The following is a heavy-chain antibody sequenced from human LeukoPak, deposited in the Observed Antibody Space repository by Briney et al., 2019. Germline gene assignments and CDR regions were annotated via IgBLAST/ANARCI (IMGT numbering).Heavy chain of an antibody. J-gene: IGHJ4*02. CDR2: ISYDGSNK. Sequence: AGGSLRLSCAGSGFTFSNYGMHWVRQAPGKGLEWVTLISYDGSNKYYADSVKGRFTISRDNSKNTLYLQMNSLRAEDTAVYYCAKWSRDSSGYYAPFDYWGQGTLVTVSS. CDR1: GFTFSNYG. V-gene: IGHV3-30*18. D-gene: IGHD3-22*01. CDR3: AKWSRDSSGYYAPFDY.